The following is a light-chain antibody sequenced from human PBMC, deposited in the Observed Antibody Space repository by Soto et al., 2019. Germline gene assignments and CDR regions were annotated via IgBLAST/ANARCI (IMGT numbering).Light chain of an antibody. CDR2: DAY. V-gene: IGKV1-33*01. CDR3: KHYNSYSEA. J-gene: IGKJ1*01. CDR1: QDINNY. Sequence: DIQMTQSPSSLSASVGDRVTITCQASQDINNYLNWYQQKPGKAHKLLIYDAYNLETGVQSRFSGSGSGTEFTLTIRSLQPDDFATYYCKHYNSYSEAFGQGTKVDIK.